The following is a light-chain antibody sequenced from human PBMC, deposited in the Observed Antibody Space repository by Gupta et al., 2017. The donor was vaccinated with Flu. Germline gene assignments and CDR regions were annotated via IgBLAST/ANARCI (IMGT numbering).Light chain of an antibody. V-gene: IGLV1-47*01. CDR1: SYNIGSNS. CDR3: AAWDDSLSGV. CDR2: RNN. J-gene: IGLJ3*02. Sequence: HSVLTQPPSASGTPGRRVTISCSGSSYNIGSNSVYWYQQLPGTAPKLLIYRNNQRHSGVPGRFSGSKSGTSASLAISGLRSEDEADYYCAAWDDSLSGVFGGGTKLTVL.